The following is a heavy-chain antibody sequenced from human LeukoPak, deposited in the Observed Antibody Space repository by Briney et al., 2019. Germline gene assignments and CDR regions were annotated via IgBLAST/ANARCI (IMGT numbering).Heavy chain of an antibody. J-gene: IGHJ6*03. D-gene: IGHD2-15*01. CDR3: ARQRCSGGSCYRVDQLYYMDV. CDR1: GDSINDHY. CDR2: IYMSVRT. V-gene: IGHV4-4*09. Sequence: SETLSLTCTVSGDSINDHYWSWIRQPPGEGLECIVYIYMSVRTNYNPSLKSRLTISIDTSKRQFSLKLTSVTAADAGVYYCARQRCSGGSCYRVDQLYYMDVWGKGTTVTVSS.